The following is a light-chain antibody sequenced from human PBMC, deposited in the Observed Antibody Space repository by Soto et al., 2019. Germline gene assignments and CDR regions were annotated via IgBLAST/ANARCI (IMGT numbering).Light chain of an antibody. J-gene: IGKJ4*01. V-gene: IGKV3D-20*02. Sequence: SAGTQSVHDWRITTLYSGASQSFTNTYLAWYQQKPGQAPRLLIYGASSRATGIPDRFSGSGSGTVFTLTISSLEREGSAVYGCQQSSSWSLRVGGGTKVDIK. CDR2: GAS. CDR1: QSFTNTY. CDR3: QQSSSWSLR.